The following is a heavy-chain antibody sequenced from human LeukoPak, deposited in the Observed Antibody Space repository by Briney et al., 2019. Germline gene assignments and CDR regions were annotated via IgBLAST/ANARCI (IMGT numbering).Heavy chain of an antibody. D-gene: IGHD3-22*01. Sequence: GWSLRLSCAASGFTSRSYWMSWVRQAPGKGLEWVANIKEDGSEKYYVDSVKGRFTIFRDNGKNSLYLQMNSLRVEDTAVYYCARVMRVAAAFDYWGQGTLVTVSS. CDR2: IKEDGSEK. CDR3: ARVMRVAAAFDY. CDR1: GFTSRSYW. V-gene: IGHV3-7*05. J-gene: IGHJ4*02.